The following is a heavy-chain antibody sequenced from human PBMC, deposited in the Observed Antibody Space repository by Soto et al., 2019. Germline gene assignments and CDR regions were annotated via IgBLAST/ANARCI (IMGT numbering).Heavy chain of an antibody. V-gene: IGHV3-49*05. Sequence: EVQLVESGGGLVKPGRSLRLSCTASGFSIGDYAMSWFRQAPGKGLEWVGFIKIKAYGGTTEYAASVKGRFTISRDDSKSIAYLQMNRLKSEDTAVYYCTRDSFDSSGYDFLYGMDVWGQGTTVTVSS. D-gene: IGHD3-22*01. J-gene: IGHJ6*02. CDR2: IKIKAYGGTT. CDR1: GFSIGDYA. CDR3: TRDSFDSSGYDFLYGMDV.